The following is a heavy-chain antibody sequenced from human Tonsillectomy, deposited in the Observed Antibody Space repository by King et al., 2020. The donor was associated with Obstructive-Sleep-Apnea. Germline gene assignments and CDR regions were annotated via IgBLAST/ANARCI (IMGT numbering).Heavy chain of an antibody. CDR3: ARGSGAAAVNWFDP. V-gene: IGHV4-34*01. D-gene: IGHD6-13*01. J-gene: IGHJ5*02. CDR2: INHSGST. Sequence: VQLQQWGAGLLKPSETLSLTCAVFGGSFSDYYWSWIRQPPGKGLEWIGEINHSGSTNYNPSLKSRVTISVDTSKNQFSLKLNSVTAADTAVYDCARGSGAAAVNWFDPWGQGTLVTVSS. CDR1: GGSFSDYY.